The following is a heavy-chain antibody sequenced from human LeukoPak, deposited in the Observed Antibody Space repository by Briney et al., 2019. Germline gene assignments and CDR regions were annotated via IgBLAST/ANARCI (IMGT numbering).Heavy chain of an antibody. J-gene: IGHJ2*01. CDR2: IYYSGST. Sequence: SETLSLTCTVSGGSISSYYWSWIRQPPGKGLEWIGYIYYSGSTNYNPSLKSRVTISVDTSKNHFSLKLSSVTAADTAVYYCARHSGGRDSSGEYWYFDLWGRGTLVTVSS. D-gene: IGHD3-22*01. CDR3: ARHSGGRDSSGEYWYFDL. CDR1: GGSISSYY. V-gene: IGHV4-59*08.